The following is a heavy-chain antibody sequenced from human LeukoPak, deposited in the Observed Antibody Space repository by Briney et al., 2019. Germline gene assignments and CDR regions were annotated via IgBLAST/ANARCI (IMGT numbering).Heavy chain of an antibody. Sequence: PGGSLRLSCAASGFTFSSYAMSWVRQAPGQGLDWVSAISARDGSTYYADSVKGRFTISRDNSKNTLYLQMNSLRAEDTAVYYYAKGSGDSSGWFQLFDYWGQGTLVTVSS. CDR2: ISARDGST. J-gene: IGHJ4*02. V-gene: IGHV3-23*01. CDR1: GFTFSSYA. D-gene: IGHD6-19*01. CDR3: AKGSGDSSGWFQLFDY.